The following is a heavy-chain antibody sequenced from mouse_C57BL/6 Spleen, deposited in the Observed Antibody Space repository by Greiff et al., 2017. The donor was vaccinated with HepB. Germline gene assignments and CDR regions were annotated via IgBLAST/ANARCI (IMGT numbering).Heavy chain of an antibody. D-gene: IGHD1-1*01. CDR2: FYTGSGSI. CDR1: GYTFTEYT. CDR3: ARHEAAYYYGSSHWYVDV. J-gene: IGHJ1*03. V-gene: IGHV1-62-2*01. Sequence: VQLQQSGAELVKPGASVKLSCKASGYTFTEYTIHWVKQRSGQGLEWIGWFYTGSGSIKYNEKFKDKATLTADKSSSTVYMELSRLTSEDSAVYFCARHEAAYYYGSSHWYVDVWGTGTTVTVSS.